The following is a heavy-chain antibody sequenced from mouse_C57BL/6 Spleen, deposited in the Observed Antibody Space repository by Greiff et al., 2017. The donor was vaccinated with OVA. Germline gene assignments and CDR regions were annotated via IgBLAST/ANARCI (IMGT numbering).Heavy chain of an antibody. Sequence: VQLQQPGAELVMPGASVKLSCKASGYTFTSYWMHWVKQRPGQGLAWIGEIDPSDSYTNYNQKFKGKSTLTVDKSSSTAYMQLSSLTSEDSAVYYCARSDGLRDAMDYWGQGTSVTVSS. CDR2: IDPSDSYT. CDR3: ARSDGLRDAMDY. J-gene: IGHJ4*01. D-gene: IGHD2-4*01. V-gene: IGHV1-69*01. CDR1: GYTFTSYW.